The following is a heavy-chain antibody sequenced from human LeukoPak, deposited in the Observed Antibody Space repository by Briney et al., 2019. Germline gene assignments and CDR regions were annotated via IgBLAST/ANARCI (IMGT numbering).Heavy chain of an antibody. D-gene: IGHD3-10*01. CDR1: GGSFSGYY. CDR3: AAGSPTPFDY. V-gene: IGHV4-34*01. Sequence: SETLSLTCAVYGGSFSGYYWSWIRQPPRKGLEWIGEINHSGSTNYNPSLKSRVTISVDTSKNQFSLKLSSVTAADTAVYYCAAGSPTPFDYWGQGTLVTVSS. J-gene: IGHJ4*02. CDR2: INHSGST.